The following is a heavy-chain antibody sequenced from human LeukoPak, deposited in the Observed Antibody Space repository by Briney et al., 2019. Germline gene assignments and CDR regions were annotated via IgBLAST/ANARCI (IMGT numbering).Heavy chain of an antibody. CDR2: IIPIFGTA. D-gene: IGHD4-17*01. CDR1: GYTFTSYY. CDR3: AREGQDYGDYVGNIDY. V-gene: IGHV1-69*13. Sequence: SVKVSCKASGYTFTSYYMHWVRQAPGQGLEWMGGIIPIFGTANYAQKFQGRVTITADESTSTAYMELSSLRSEDTAVYYCAREGQDYGDYVGNIDYWGQGTLVTVSS. J-gene: IGHJ4*02.